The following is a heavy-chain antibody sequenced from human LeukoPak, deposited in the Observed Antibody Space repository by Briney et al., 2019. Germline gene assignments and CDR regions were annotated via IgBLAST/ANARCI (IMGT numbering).Heavy chain of an antibody. CDR2: IVVGSGNT. J-gene: IGHJ4*02. V-gene: IGHV1-58*01. CDR3: AADTYGGYSNYVRRGSFDY. Sequence: SVKVSCKASGFTFTSSAVQWVRQARGQRLEWIGWIVVGSGNTNYAQKFQERVTITRDMSTSTAYMELSSLRSEDTAVYYCAADTYGGYSNYVRRGSFDYWGQGTLVTVSS. D-gene: IGHD4-11*01. CDR1: GFTFTSSA.